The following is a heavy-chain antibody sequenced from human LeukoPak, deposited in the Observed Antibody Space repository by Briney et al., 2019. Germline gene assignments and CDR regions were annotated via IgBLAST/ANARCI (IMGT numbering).Heavy chain of an antibody. CDR2: IRYDGSNK. D-gene: IGHD4-17*01. V-gene: IGHV3-30*02. J-gene: IGHJ4*02. Sequence: PGGSLRLSCAASGFTFSSYGMHWVRQAPGKGLEWVAFIRYDGSNKYYADSVKGRFTISRDNSKNTLYLQMNSLRAEDTAVYYCAKDNYDYGDYDGGDYWGQGTLVTVS. CDR1: GFTFSSYG. CDR3: AKDNYDYGDYDGGDY.